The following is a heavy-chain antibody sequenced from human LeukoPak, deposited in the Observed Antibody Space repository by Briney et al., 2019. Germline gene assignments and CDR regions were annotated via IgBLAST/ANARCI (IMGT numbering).Heavy chain of an antibody. CDR1: GFTFSTYG. J-gene: IGHJ4*02. CDR2: ISGSGGST. D-gene: IGHD5-12*01. Sequence: GGSLRLSCAASGFTFSTYGMSWVRQAPGKGLEWVSGISGSGGSTYYADSVKGRFTISRDNSKNTLYLQMNSLRAEDTAVYYCAKVEINWSMDITDYWGQGTLVTVSS. V-gene: IGHV3-23*01. CDR3: AKVEINWSMDITDY.